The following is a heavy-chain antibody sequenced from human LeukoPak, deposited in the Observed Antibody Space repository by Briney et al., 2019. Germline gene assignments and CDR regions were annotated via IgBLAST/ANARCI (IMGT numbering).Heavy chain of an antibody. CDR2: ISAYNGNT. V-gene: IGHV1-18*01. D-gene: IGHD3-22*01. J-gene: IGHJ4*02. Sequence: ASVKVSCKASGYTFTSYGISWVRQAPGQGLEWMGWISAYNGNTNYAQKLQGRVTMTTDTSTSTAYMELRSLRSDDTAVYYCAREIGYYYDSSGYYFDYWGQGTLVTVSS. CDR1: GYTFTSYG. CDR3: AREIGYYYDSSGYYFDY.